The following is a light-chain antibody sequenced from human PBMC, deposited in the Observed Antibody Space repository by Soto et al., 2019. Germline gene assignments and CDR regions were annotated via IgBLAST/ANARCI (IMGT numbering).Light chain of an antibody. V-gene: IGKV3-11*01. CDR3: QQRSDWPIT. CDR2: DAS. CDR1: QSVRSN. Sequence: EIVLTQSPATLSLSPGEAATLSCRASQSVRSNLAWFQQKLGQPPRLLIYDASKRATGIPARFSGSGSGTDFTLTINSLEPDDFAVYYCQQRSDWPITFGQGTRLEI. J-gene: IGKJ5*01.